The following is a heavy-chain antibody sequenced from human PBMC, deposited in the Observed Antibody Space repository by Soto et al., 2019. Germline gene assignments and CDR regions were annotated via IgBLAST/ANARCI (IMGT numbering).Heavy chain of an antibody. CDR2: IIPNFGTA. Sequence: QVQLVQSGAEVKKPGSSVKVSCKASGGTFSSYAISWVRQAPGQGLEWMGGIIPNFGTANYAQKFQGRVTITADESTSTAYMELSSLRSEDTAVYYCAIRGSGYDFWSGSEGSFDYWGQGTLVTVSS. D-gene: IGHD3-3*01. J-gene: IGHJ4*02. CDR1: GGTFSSYA. V-gene: IGHV1-69*01. CDR3: AIRGSGYDFWSGSEGSFDY.